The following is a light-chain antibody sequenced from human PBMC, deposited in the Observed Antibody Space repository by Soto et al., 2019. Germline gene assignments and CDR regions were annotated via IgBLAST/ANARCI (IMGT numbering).Light chain of an antibody. V-gene: IGLV2-8*01. Sequence: QSALTQPPSASGSPGQSVTISCTGTSSDVGTYDYVSWYQQHPGKAPKLMIYEVTKRPSGVPDRFSGSKSGNTASLTVAGLLAEDEAEYYCYFYAGTNGVFGTGTKVTVL. CDR2: EVT. CDR3: YFYAGTNGV. CDR1: SSDVGTYDY. J-gene: IGLJ1*01.